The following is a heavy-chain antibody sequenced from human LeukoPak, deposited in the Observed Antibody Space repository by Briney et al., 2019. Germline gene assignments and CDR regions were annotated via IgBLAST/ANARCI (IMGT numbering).Heavy chain of an antibody. CDR3: ARGLPTYYYDSSGYSGY. J-gene: IGHJ4*02. D-gene: IGHD3-22*01. CDR2: INPNSGGT. V-gene: IGHV1-2*02. Sequence: ASVKVSCKASGYTFTGYYMHWVRQASGQGLVWMGWINPNSGGTNYAQKFQGRVTMTRDTSISTAYMELSRLRSDDTAVYYCARGLPTYYYDSSGYSGYWGQGTLVTVSS. CDR1: GYTFTGYY.